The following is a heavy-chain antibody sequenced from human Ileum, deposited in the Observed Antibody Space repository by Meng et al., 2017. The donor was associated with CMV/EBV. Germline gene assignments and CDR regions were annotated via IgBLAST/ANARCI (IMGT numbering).Heavy chain of an antibody. CDR1: GDSITSFN. J-gene: IGHJ4*02. Sequence: QGQLQESGPGLVKPSETLSLTCTVSGDSITSFNWSWIRQPAGKALEWIGRIYHGGSTNYNPSLKSRVTLSVDTSKNQFSMRLTSVTAADTAVYYCARGPGGFGDFNFDYWGQGTLVTVSS. CDR2: IYHGGST. D-gene: IGHD3-16*01. CDR3: ARGPGGFGDFNFDY. V-gene: IGHV4-4*07.